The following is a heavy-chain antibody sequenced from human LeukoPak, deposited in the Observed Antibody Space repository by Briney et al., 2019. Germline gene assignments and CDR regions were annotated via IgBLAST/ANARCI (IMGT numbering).Heavy chain of an antibody. V-gene: IGHV3-23*01. Sequence: QPGGSLRLSCAASGFTFGSYAMTWVRQAPGKGLEWVSTVVHTSTNTYYADSVKGRFTISRDNAKNSLYLQMNSLRDEDTAVYYCARATNYASGLMRYLDYWGQGTLVTVSS. CDR1: GFTFGSYA. CDR2: VVHTSTNT. J-gene: IGHJ4*02. CDR3: ARATNYASGLMRYLDY. D-gene: IGHD3-10*01.